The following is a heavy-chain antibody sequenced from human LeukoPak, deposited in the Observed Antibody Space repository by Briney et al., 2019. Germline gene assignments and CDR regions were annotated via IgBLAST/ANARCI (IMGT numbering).Heavy chain of an antibody. CDR3: AKRYYVSRGHFDY. Sequence: GGSLRLSCAASGFTFSSYAMSWVRQAPGKGLESVSTISGSGGRTYYADSVKGRFTISRDNSKNTLYLQMSSLRAEDTAVYYCAKRYYVSRGHFDYWGQGTLVTVSS. D-gene: IGHD3-22*01. CDR1: GFTFSSYA. V-gene: IGHV3-23*01. CDR2: ISGSGGRT. J-gene: IGHJ4*02.